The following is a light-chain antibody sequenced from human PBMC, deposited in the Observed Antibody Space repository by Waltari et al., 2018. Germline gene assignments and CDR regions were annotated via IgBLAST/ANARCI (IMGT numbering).Light chain of an antibody. Sequence: QSALTQPASVSGSPGQSITISCTGTSSDVGAYKYVSWYQQHPGRAPKLIIYDVSKRPSGVSSRLSGSKSGNTASLTISGLQAEDEADYYCTSYTTNSVVIFGGGTEVTVL. V-gene: IGLV2-14*03. CDR3: TSYTTNSVVI. CDR2: DVS. CDR1: SSDVGAYKY. J-gene: IGLJ2*01.